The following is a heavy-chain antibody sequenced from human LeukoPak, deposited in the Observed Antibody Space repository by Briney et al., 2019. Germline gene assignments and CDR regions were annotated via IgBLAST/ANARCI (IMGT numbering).Heavy chain of an antibody. J-gene: IGHJ4*02. CDR1: GFTFSSYG. V-gene: IGHV3-30*18. CDR2: ISYDGSNK. CDR3: AKDSTAMVTGTFDY. Sequence: GRSLRLSCAASGFTFSSYGMHWVRQAPGKGLEWVAVISYDGSNKYYADSVKGRFTISRDNSKNTLYLQMNSLRAEDTALYYCAKDSTAMVTGTFDYWGQGTLVTVSS. D-gene: IGHD5-18*01.